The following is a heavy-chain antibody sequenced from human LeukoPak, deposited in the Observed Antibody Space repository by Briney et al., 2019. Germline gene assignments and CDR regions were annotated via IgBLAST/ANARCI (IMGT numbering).Heavy chain of an antibody. CDR2: IKAKAHGGTI. D-gene: IGHD1-26*01. Sequence: GSLRLSCAASGFTFINVWMAWVRQAPGKGLEWVGRIKAKAHGGTIEYAAPVKGRFTISRDDSKNTLYLQMNSLKTEDTAVYYCTTDGVGVEGATYDNWGQGTLVSVSS. CDR3: TTDGVGVEGATYDN. CDR1: GFTFINVW. V-gene: IGHV3-15*01. J-gene: IGHJ4*02.